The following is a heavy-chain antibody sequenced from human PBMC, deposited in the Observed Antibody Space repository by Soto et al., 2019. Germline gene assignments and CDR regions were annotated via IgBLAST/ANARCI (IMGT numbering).Heavy chain of an antibody. CDR3: AREPRYCRGGSCSITGDAFDV. Sequence: EVQLVESGGGLVQPGGSLRLSCTASGFIVSDTYMNWVRQAPGKGLEWVSDISNRGDTHYADSVRGRFSLSRDIADNTLHLQMNTLRVEDAAVYYCAREPRYCRGGSCSITGDAFDVWGQGTMVTVAS. CDR2: ISNRGDT. V-gene: IGHV3-66*01. J-gene: IGHJ3*01. D-gene: IGHD2-15*01. CDR1: GFIVSDTY.